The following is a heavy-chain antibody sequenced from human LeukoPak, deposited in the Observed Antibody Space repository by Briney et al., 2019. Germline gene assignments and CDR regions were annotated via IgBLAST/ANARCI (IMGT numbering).Heavy chain of an antibody. CDR2: ISSSGSTI. Sequence: AGGSLRLSCAASGFTFSSCEMNWVRQAPGKGLEWVSYISSSGSTIYYADSVKGRFTISRDNAKNSLYLQMNSLRAEDTAVYFCAREAYNAFDYWGQGTLVTVSS. V-gene: IGHV3-48*03. CDR1: GFTFSSCE. CDR3: AREAYNAFDY. J-gene: IGHJ4*02. D-gene: IGHD1-1*01.